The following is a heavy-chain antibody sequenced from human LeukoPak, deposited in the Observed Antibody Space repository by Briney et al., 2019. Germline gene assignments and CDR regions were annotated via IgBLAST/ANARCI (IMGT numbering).Heavy chain of an antibody. CDR1: GGSISSGSYY. D-gene: IGHD3-10*01. J-gene: IGHJ4*02. Sequence: PSQTLSLTCTVSGGSISSGSYYWSWIRQPAGKGLEWIGRIYTSGSTNYNPSLKSRVTISVDTSKNQFSLKLSSVTAADTAVYYCARYITSNYYGSGSVFDYWGQGTLVTVSS. CDR2: IYTSGST. V-gene: IGHV4-61*02. CDR3: ARYITSNYYGSGSVFDY.